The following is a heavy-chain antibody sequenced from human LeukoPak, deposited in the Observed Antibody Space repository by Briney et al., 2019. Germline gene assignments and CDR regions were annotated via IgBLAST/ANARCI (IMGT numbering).Heavy chain of an antibody. D-gene: IGHD6-6*01. CDR1: GSTFSDYY. CDR3: ARVRLAALDY. J-gene: IGHJ4*02. Sequence: KTGGSLRLSCAASGSTFSDYYMSWIRQAPGKGLEWVSYISSSSSYTNYADSVKGRFTISRDNAKNSLYLQMNSLRAEDTAVYYCARVRLAALDYWGQGTLATVSS. CDR2: ISSSSSYT. V-gene: IGHV3-11*06.